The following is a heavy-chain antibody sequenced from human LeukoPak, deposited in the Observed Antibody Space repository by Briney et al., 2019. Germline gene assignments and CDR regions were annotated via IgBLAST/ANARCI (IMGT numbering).Heavy chain of an antibody. CDR1: GGSFSGYY. CDR2: IYYSGST. V-gene: IGHV4-59*01. Sequence: SETLSLTCAVYGGSFSGYYWSWIRQPPGKGLEWIGYIYYSGSTNYNPSLRSRVTISVDTSKNQFALKLSSVTAADTAVYYCARAFRMYALHNWFDPWGQGTLVTVSS. J-gene: IGHJ5*02. CDR3: ARAFRMYALHNWFDP. D-gene: IGHD2-8*01.